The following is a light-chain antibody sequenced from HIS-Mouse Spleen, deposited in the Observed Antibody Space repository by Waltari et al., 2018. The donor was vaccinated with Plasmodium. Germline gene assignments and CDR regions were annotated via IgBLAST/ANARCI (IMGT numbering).Light chain of an antibody. CDR1: ELPKKY. V-gene: IGLV3-10*01. CDR2: EDS. J-gene: IGLJ3*02. CDR3: YSTDSSGNHRV. Sequence: SYELTQPPSVSVSPGQTARITCSGDELPKKYSYWYQQKSGQAPVLVIDEDSKRPSGIPGGFAGSSSGTMATLTISGAQGEDEADYYCYSTDSSGNHRVFGGGTKLTVL.